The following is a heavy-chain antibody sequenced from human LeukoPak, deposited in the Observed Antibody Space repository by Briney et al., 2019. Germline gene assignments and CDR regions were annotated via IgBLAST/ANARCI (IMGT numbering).Heavy chain of an antibody. Sequence: ASVKVSCKASGYTFTSYDINWVRQATGQGLEWMGWMNPNSGNTGYAQKFQGRVTITRNTSIGTAYMELSSLRSEDTAVYYCAREGHYYDSSGYYYYYYYYYMDVWGKGTTVTVSS. CDR3: AREGHYYDSSGYYYYYYYYYMDV. D-gene: IGHD3-22*01. J-gene: IGHJ6*03. V-gene: IGHV1-8*03. CDR1: GYTFTSYD. CDR2: MNPNSGNT.